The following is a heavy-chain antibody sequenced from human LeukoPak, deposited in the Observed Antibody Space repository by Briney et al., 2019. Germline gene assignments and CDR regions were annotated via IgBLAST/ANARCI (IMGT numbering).Heavy chain of an antibody. CDR1: GGAISSYY. Sequence: SETLSLTCTVSGGAISSYYWSWIRQPPGEGLEWIGYIYYSGSTNYNPSLKSPVTISVDTSKNQFSLKLSSVTAADTAVYYCARGYGDYLDYWGQGTLVTVSS. D-gene: IGHD4-17*01. CDR2: IYYSGST. V-gene: IGHV4-59*01. J-gene: IGHJ4*02. CDR3: ARGYGDYLDY.